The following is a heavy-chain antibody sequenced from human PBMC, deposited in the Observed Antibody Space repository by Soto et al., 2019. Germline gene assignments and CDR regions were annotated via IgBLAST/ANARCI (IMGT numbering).Heavy chain of an antibody. CDR3: AKDLGDSSADDGADY. CDR1: GFTFSTYD. Sequence: QVQLVESGGGVVQPGRSLSPSCAASGFTFSTYDMHWVRQAPGKGLEWGAVISSDGSNEYYADSVKGRLTISRDNSKNTLYVQMNSLRAEDTAVYYCAKDLGDSSADDGADYWGQGTLVTVSS. V-gene: IGHV3-30*18. CDR2: ISSDGSNE. D-gene: IGHD6-25*01. J-gene: IGHJ4*02.